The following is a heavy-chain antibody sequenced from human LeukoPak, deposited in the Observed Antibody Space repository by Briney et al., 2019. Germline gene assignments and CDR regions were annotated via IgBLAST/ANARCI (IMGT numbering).Heavy chain of an antibody. Sequence: PGGSLRLSCAASGFTLRSYAMQWVCAAPHKRLGRGEDISYDVSNKHYADSVKGRSTISRDNTKNTLYLQMNSLRAEDRAVYYCARDQVVLWLVYYFDYWGQGTLVTVSS. D-gene: IGHD6-19*01. CDR2: ISYDVSNK. V-gene: IGHV3-30-3*01. J-gene: IGHJ4*02. CDR3: ARDQVVLWLVYYFDY. CDR1: GFTLRSYA.